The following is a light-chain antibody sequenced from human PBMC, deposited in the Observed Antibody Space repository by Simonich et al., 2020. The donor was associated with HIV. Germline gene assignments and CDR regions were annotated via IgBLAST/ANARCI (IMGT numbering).Light chain of an antibody. CDR3: QQRSNWPWT. CDR1: QIVSSY. J-gene: IGKJ1*01. Sequence: EIVLTQSPATLSLSPGERATLSCRASQIVSSYLAWYQQKPGHAPRLLIYDASNRATGIPARFSGSGSGTDFTLTISSLEPEDFAVYYCQQRSNWPWTFGQGTKVEIK. CDR2: DAS. V-gene: IGKV3-11*01.